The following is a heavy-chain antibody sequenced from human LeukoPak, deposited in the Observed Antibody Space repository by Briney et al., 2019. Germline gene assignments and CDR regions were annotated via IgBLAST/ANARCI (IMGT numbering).Heavy chain of an antibody. D-gene: IGHD1-1*01. CDR2: ISGSGGST. CDR1: GFTFSIYA. J-gene: IGHJ4*02. Sequence: PGGSLRLSCAASGFTFSIYAISWVRQAPGKGLEWVSAISGSGGSTYYADSVKGRFTISRDNSKNTLYLQMNSLRAEDTAVYYCANSLMETLLDYWGQGTLVTVSS. CDR3: ANSLMETLLDY. V-gene: IGHV3-23*01.